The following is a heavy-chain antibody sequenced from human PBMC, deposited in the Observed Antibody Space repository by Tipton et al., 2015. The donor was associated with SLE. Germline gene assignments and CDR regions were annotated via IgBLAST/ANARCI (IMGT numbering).Heavy chain of an antibody. CDR3: ARDWGSSWTGGDY. J-gene: IGHJ4*02. CDR2: ISSNGGST. Sequence: SLRLSCAASGFTFSSYAMHWVRQAPGKGLEYVSAISSNGGSTYYADSVKGRFTISRDNSKNTLYLQMGSLRAEDMAVYYCARDWGSSWTGGDYWGQGTLVTVSS. V-gene: IGHV3-64*02. D-gene: IGHD6-13*01. CDR1: GFTFSSYA.